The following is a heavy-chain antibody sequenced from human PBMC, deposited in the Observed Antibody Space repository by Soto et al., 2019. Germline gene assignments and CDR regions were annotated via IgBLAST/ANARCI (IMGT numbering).Heavy chain of an antibody. CDR3: AREQVILGTYGMDV. CDR1: GGTFSSYT. CDR2: IIPILGIA. Sequence: QVQLVQSGAEVKKPGSSVKVSCKASGGTFSSYTISWVRQAPGQGLEWMGRIIPILGIADYAQNFQGRVTSTADKSTSTAYMELSSLRSEDTAVYYCAREQVILGTYGMDVWGQGTTVTVSS. J-gene: IGHJ6*02. V-gene: IGHV1-69*08. D-gene: IGHD2-15*01.